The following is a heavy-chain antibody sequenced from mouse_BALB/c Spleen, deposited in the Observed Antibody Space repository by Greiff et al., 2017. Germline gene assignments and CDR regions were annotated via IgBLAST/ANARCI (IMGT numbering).Heavy chain of an antibody. CDR2: ISTYYGDA. Sequence: QVQLQQSGAELVRPGVSVKISCKGSGYTFTDYAMHWVKQSHAKSLEWIGVISTYYGDASYNQKFKGKATMTVDKSSSTAYMELARLTSEDSAIYYCAGGYYRYFDYWGQGTTLTVSS. V-gene: IGHV1S137*01. CDR1: GYTFTDYA. D-gene: IGHD2-14*01. CDR3: AGGYYRYFDY. J-gene: IGHJ2*01.